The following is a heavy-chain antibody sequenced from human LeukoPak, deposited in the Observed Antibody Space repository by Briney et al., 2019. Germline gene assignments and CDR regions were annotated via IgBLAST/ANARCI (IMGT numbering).Heavy chain of an antibody. D-gene: IGHD6-13*01. V-gene: IGHV1-8*03. CDR2: MKPNSGNT. J-gene: IGHJ4*02. Sequence: EASVKVSCKASGYTFTSYDINWVRQATGQGLEWMGWMKPNSGNTGYAQKFQGRVTITRNTSISTAYMELSSLRSEDTAVYYCARGFVRRRSSSVGHYFDYWGQGTLVTVSS. CDR3: ARGFVRRRSSSVGHYFDY. CDR1: GYTFTSYD.